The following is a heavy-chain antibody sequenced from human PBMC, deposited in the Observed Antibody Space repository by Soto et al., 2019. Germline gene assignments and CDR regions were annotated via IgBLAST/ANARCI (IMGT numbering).Heavy chain of an antibody. CDR2: ISTTSSYI. CDR1: GFTFSRHS. D-gene: IGHD6-25*01. CDR3: ARDGYSSGFDY. V-gene: IGHV3-21*01. J-gene: IGHJ4*02. Sequence: EVQLVESGGGLVEPGGSLRLSCAASGFTFSRHSLSWVRQAPGKGLEWVSSISTTSSYIYYADSVKGRFTISRDNAKNSLYLQMDSLRAEDTAVYYCARDGYSSGFDYWGQGTLVTVSS.